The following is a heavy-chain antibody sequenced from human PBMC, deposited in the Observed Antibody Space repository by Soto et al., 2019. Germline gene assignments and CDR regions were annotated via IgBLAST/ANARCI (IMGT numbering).Heavy chain of an antibody. J-gene: IGHJ4*02. CDR3: AKEGVVVMTPVDY. V-gene: IGHV3-23*01. CDR1: GFTFFKHA. D-gene: IGHD3-22*01. CDR2: VTESGDST. Sequence: LRLSCAASGFTFFKHAMSVVRQAPGKGLEWGSTVTESGDSTYYADSVKGRFTISRDNSKNTLYLQMNSLRAEDTAVYFCAKEGVVVMTPVDYWGQGTLVTVSS.